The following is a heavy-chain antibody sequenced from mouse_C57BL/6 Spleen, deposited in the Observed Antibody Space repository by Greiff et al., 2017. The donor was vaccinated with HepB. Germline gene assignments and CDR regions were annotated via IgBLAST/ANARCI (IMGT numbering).Heavy chain of an antibody. V-gene: IGHV1-19*01. CDR3: ARPLYGSSYRGNWFAY. CDR1: GYTFTDYY. D-gene: IGHD1-1*01. Sequence: VHVKQSGPVLVKPGASVKMSCKASGYTFTDYYMNWVKQSHGKSLEWIGVINPYNGGTSYNQKFKGKATLTVDKSSSTAYMELNSLTSEDSAVYYCARPLYGSSYRGNWFAYWGQGTLVTVSA. CDR2: INPYNGGT. J-gene: IGHJ3*01.